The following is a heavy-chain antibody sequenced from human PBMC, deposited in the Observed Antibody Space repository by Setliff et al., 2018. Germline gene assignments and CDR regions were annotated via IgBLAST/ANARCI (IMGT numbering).Heavy chain of an antibody. D-gene: IGHD2-2*03. CDR1: GFTFRNAW. J-gene: IGHJ5*02. Sequence: GGSLRLSCAVSGFTFRNAWMSWVRQAPGKGLEWVSYITSSGTTTFYTDSVKGRFAISRDNARNSLYLQMNSLRVEDTAVYYCARDGYPGTSWGQGTLVTVSS. CDR3: ARDGYPGTS. V-gene: IGHV3-11*01. CDR2: ITSSGTTT.